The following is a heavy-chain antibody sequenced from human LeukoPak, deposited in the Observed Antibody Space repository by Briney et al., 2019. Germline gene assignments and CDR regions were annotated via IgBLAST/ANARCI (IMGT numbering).Heavy chain of an antibody. CDR1: GFTFSTYP. D-gene: IGHD1-20*01. CDR3: ARGGMTSSFHY. J-gene: IGHJ4*02. V-gene: IGHV3-23*01. CDR2: LSSAGVAT. Sequence: PGESLRLSCAASGFTFSTYPMSWVRQAPGKGLEWVSSLSSAGVATFYADSVKGRFTISRDNSQNTVYLLMDSLRAEDTAVYYCARGGMTSSFHYWGQGALVTVSS.